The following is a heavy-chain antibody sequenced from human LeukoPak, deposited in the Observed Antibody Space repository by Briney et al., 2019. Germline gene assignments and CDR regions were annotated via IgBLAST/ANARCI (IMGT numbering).Heavy chain of an antibody. CDR3: VRSPACSSGTCYPNWFDP. V-gene: IGHV5-51*01. Sequence: GESLKISCQGSGYSFTNNWIGWVRQMPGKGLEWMGITYPGDSNTRYSPSFQGQVTNSADKSISSAYLQWSSLKASDTAMYYCVRSPACSSGTCYPNWFDPWGQGALVTVSS. D-gene: IGHD2-15*01. CDR1: GYSFTNNW. CDR2: TYPGDSNT. J-gene: IGHJ5*02.